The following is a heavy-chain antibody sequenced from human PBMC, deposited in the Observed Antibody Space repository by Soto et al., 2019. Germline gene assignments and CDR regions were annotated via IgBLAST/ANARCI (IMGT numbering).Heavy chain of an antibody. D-gene: IGHD6-6*01. Sequence: SETLSLTCTVSGGSISSGAYYWSWIRQHPGEALEWIGYIYYSGNTYYNPSLKSRVMISVDTSKNQFSLRLSSVTAADTAVYYCGRVGISSSDAFDIWGHGTMVTVSS. V-gene: IGHV4-31*03. CDR3: GRVGISSSDAFDI. J-gene: IGHJ3*02. CDR1: GGSISSGAYY. CDR2: IYYSGNT.